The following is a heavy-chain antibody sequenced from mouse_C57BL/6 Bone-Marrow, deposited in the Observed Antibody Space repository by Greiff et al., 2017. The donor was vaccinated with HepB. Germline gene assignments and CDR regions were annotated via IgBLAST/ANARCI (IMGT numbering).Heavy chain of an antibody. Sequence: QVQLQQPGAELVMPGASVKLSCKASGYTFTSYWMHWVKQRPGQGLEWIGEIDPSDSYTNYNQKFKGKSTLTVDKSSSTAYMQLSSLTSEDSAVYYCARFYSGGFDYWGQGTTLTVSS. J-gene: IGHJ2*01. V-gene: IGHV1-69*01. CDR2: IDPSDSYT. CDR1: GYTFTSYW. CDR3: ARFYSGGFDY. D-gene: IGHD1-1*01.